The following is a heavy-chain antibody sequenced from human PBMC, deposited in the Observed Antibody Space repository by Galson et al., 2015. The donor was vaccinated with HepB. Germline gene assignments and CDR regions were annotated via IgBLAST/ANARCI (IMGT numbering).Heavy chain of an antibody. CDR3: AREEGIRFYDWAIPVSFLQY. D-gene: IGHD3-9*01. CDR2: ITYDGSKQ. V-gene: IGHV3-30*04. CDR1: GFTFRSYA. Sequence: SLRLSCATSGFTFRSYAMHWVRQAPGKGLEWVAIITYDGSKQFYGDAVKGRFTVTRDDSKNTVYLEMNSLTTADTAIYYCAREEGIRFYDWAIPVSFLQYWGQGTLAIVSS. J-gene: IGHJ4*02.